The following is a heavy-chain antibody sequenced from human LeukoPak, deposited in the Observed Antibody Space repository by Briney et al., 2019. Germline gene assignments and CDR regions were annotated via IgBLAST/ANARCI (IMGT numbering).Heavy chain of an antibody. Sequence: SETLSLTCTVSGGSISSYYWSWIRQPPGKGLEWIGYIYYSGSTNYNPTLKSRVTISIDTSKNQFSLKLSSVTAADTAVYYCARAEGPGYCSSTSCPYYFDYWGQGTLVTVSS. D-gene: IGHD2-2*01. CDR1: GGSISSYY. CDR2: IYYSGST. J-gene: IGHJ4*02. CDR3: ARAEGPGYCSSTSCPYYFDY. V-gene: IGHV4-59*01.